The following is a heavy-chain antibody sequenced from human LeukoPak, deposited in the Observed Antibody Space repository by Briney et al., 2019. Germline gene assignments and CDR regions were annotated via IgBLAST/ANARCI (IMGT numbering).Heavy chain of an antibody. V-gene: IGHV4-28*03. CDR3: AREGGEAADY. Sequence: SETLSLTCAVSGYSISSSNWWGWIRQPPGKGLEWIGYIYYSGSTNYNPSLKSRVTMSVDTSKNQFSLKLSSVTAADTAVYYCAREGGEAADYWGQGTLVTASS. D-gene: IGHD3-16*01. CDR2: IYYSGST. CDR1: GYSISSSNW. J-gene: IGHJ4*02.